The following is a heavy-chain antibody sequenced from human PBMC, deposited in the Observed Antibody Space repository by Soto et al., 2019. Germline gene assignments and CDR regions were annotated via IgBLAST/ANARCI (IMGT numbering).Heavy chain of an antibody. J-gene: IGHJ3*02. V-gene: IGHV4-39*01. D-gene: IGHD2-15*01. CDR2: IKYSGTT. Sequence: QLQLQESGPGLVKPSETLSLTCTVSGGSISSSRCHWGWIRQPPGKGLEWIASIKYSGTTFYNPSLKRHSTSSVITAKNQFALKLSSVTAAETAVYYCARPGITGSCSHAIDTWDQGTMVTVSS. CDR1: GGSISSSRCH. CDR3: ARPGITGSCSHAIDT.